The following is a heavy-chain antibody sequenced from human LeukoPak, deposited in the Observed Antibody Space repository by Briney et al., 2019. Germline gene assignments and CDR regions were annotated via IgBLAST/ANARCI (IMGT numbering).Heavy chain of an antibody. J-gene: IGHJ4*02. CDR2: ISGSGGST. V-gene: IGHV3-23*01. D-gene: IGHD6-13*01. CDR3: ARKRGIAGAKYYFDY. Sequence: GGSLRLSCAASGFTFSSYAMSWVRQAPGKGLEWVSAISGSGGSTYYADSVKGRFTISRDNSKNTLSLQMNSLRAEDTAVYYCARKRGIAGAKYYFDYWGQGTLVTVSS. CDR1: GFTFSSYA.